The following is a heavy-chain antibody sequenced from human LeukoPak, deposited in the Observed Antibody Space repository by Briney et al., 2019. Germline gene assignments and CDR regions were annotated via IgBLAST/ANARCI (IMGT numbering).Heavy chain of an antibody. V-gene: IGHV3-23*01. CDR2: ISGSGGST. Sequence: GGSLRLSCAASGFTFSSYAMSWVRQAPGKGLEWVSAISGSGGSTYYADCVKGRFTISRDNSKNTLYMQMNSLRAEDTAVYYCAKDLGGIAVAGTGYWGQGTLVTVSS. CDR3: AKDLGGIAVAGTGY. CDR1: GFTFSSYA. D-gene: IGHD6-19*01. J-gene: IGHJ4*02.